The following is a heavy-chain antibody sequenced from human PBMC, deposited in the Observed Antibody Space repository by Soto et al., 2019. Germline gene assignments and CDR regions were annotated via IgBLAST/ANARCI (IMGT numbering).Heavy chain of an antibody. V-gene: IGHV1-18*01. J-gene: IGHJ4*02. Sequence: QVQLVQSGAEVKKPGASVKVSCKASGYTFTSYGISWVRQAPGQGLEWMGWISAYNGNTKNAQKLQGRXTXTXXTATSTAYMELRSLRSDDTAVYYCARDLGAQLVDYWGQGTLVTVSS. CDR3: ARDLGAQLVDY. CDR1: GYTFTSYG. CDR2: ISAYNGNT. D-gene: IGHD1-26*01.